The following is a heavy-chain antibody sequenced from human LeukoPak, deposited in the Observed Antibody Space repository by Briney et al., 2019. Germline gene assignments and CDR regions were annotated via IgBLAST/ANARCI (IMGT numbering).Heavy chain of an antibody. J-gene: IGHJ4*02. CDR1: GGSISSYY. D-gene: IGHD5-12*01. V-gene: IGHV4-59*01. Sequence: SETLSLTCTVSGGSISSYYWSWIRQPPGKGLEWIGYIYYSGSTNYNPSLKSRVTISVDTSKNQFSLKLSSVTAADTAVYYCARVIGYSGYDVFDYWGQGTLVTVSS. CDR2: IYYSGST. CDR3: ARVIGYSGYDVFDY.